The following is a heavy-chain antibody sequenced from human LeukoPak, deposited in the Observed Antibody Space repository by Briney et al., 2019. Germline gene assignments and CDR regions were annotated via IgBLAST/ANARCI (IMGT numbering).Heavy chain of an antibody. CDR3: ASTTLYYGSGTYYYYYYMDV. Sequence: AETLSLTCTVSGGSISSYYWSWIRQPPGKGLEWIGYIYYSGSTNYNPSLKSRVTISVDTSKNQFSLKLSSVTAADTAVYYCASTTLYYGSGTYYYYYYMDVWGKGTTVTVSS. CDR1: GGSISSYY. J-gene: IGHJ6*03. V-gene: IGHV4-59*08. D-gene: IGHD3-10*01. CDR2: IYYSGST.